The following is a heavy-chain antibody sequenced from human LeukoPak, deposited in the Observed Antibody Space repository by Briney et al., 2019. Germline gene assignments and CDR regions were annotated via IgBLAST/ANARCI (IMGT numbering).Heavy chain of an antibody. V-gene: IGHV3-74*01. J-gene: IGHJ6*02. CDR2: INTDGTVT. D-gene: IGHD6-19*01. Sequence: GGSLRLSCAASGFTFSKYWMLWVRQAPGKGLESVSRINTDGTVTTYADSVKGRFTMSRDNANSTMYLQMNSLRYEDTAVYYCATKQWLAPPRDFWGEGTAVSVP. CDR3: ATKQWLAPPRDF. CDR1: GFTFSKYW.